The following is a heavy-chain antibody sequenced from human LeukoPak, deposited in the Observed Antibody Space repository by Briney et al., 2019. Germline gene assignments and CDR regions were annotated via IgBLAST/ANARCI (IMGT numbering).Heavy chain of an antibody. CDR1: GFTFKSYT. CDR3: ARDVSSGFGELHFDY. V-gene: IGHV3-21*01. D-gene: IGHD3-10*01. Sequence: GGSLRLSCAASGFTFKSYTMNWVRQAPGKGLEWVSSISSSSSYMYYADSVKGRFTISRDNAKNSLYLQMNSLRAEDTAVYYCARDVSSGFGELHFDYWGQGTLVTVSS. J-gene: IGHJ4*02. CDR2: ISSSSSYM.